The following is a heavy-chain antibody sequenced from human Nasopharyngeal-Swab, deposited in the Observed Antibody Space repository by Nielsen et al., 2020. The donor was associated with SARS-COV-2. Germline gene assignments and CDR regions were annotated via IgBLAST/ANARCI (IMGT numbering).Heavy chain of an antibody. J-gene: IGHJ6*02. V-gene: IGHV3-30*18. CDR3: AKEAGYYDILTGYYLSLGYGMDV. Sequence: GGSLRLSCAASGFTFSSYGMHWVCQAPGKGLEWVAVISYDGSNKYYADSVKGRFTISRDNSKNTLYLQMNSLRAEDTAVYYCAKEAGYYDILTGYYLSLGYGMDVWGQGTTVTVSS. D-gene: IGHD3-9*01. CDR1: GFTFSSYG. CDR2: ISYDGSNK.